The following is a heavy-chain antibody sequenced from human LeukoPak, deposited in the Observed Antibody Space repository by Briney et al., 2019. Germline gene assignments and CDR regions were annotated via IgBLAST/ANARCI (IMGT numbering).Heavy chain of an antibody. CDR3: AREVTGTTLDAFDI. CDR2: IIPIFGTA. Sequence: ASVKVSYKASGGTFSSYAISWVRQAPGQGLEWMGGIIPIFGTANYAQKFQGRVTITTDESTSTAYMELSSLRSEDTAVYYCAREVTGTTLDAFDIWGQGTMVTVSS. CDR1: GGTFSSYA. J-gene: IGHJ3*02. D-gene: IGHD1-20*01. V-gene: IGHV1-69*05.